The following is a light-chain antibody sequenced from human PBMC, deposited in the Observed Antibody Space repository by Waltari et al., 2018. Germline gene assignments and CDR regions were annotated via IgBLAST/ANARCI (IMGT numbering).Light chain of an antibody. Sequence: EIVFTPSPGTLSVSPGERAAIPCRASQSVGTYIAWYQQKPGQAPRLLIFGASNRATGIPDRFSGSGSGTDFSLTISRLEPEDFAVYYCQMYVRLPVTFGHGTRVEIK. V-gene: IGKV3-20*01. J-gene: IGKJ1*01. CDR2: GAS. CDR3: QMYVRLPVT. CDR1: QSVGTY.